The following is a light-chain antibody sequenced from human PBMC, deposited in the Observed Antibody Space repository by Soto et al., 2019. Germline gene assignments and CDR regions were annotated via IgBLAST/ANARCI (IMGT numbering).Light chain of an antibody. V-gene: IGKV3-15*01. CDR2: DAS. CDR3: QQYNTSPPYT. CDR1: QSVSSN. Sequence: DIVMTRSPGTLSVSPGERATLSCRASQSVSSNLAWYQQKPGQAPRLLIYDASTRATGIPARFSGSGSGTDFTLSISSLQSEDFAVYFCQQYNTSPPYTLGQGTKLEI. J-gene: IGKJ2*01.